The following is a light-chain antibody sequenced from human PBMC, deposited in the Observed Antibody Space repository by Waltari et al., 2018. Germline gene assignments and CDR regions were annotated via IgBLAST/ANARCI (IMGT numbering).Light chain of an antibody. Sequence: QSALTQPRSVSGSPGQSVTLSCTGPSSDVGYSNSVSWYQQPPGKAPRLLIYDVDKRPSGVPDRFSGSKSGNTASLTISGLHADDEADYFCCSYAGRFAFGTGTQVIV. J-gene: IGLJ1*01. CDR2: DVD. V-gene: IGLV2-11*01. CDR3: CSYAGRFA. CDR1: SSDVGYSNS.